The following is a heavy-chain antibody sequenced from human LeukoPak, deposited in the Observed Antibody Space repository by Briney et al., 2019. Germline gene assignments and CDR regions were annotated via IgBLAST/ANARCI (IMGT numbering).Heavy chain of an antibody. J-gene: IGHJ4*02. V-gene: IGHV3-53*01. CDR2: IYSGGST. Sequence: QPGGSLRLSCAASGFTVSSNYMSWVRQAPGKGLEWVSVIYSGGSTYYANSVKGRFTITRDNSKNTLYLQMNSLRAEDTAVYYCARERVMVRGLQSFDYWGQGTLVTVSS. CDR1: GFTVSSNY. CDR3: ARERVMVRGLQSFDY. D-gene: IGHD3-10*01.